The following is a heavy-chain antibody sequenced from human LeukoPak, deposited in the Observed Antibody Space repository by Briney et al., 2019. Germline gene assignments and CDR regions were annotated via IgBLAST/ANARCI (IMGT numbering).Heavy chain of an antibody. CDR1: GFTFGSYW. Sequence: PGGSLRLSCEASGFTFGSYWMHWVRQAPGKGLMWVLRIHSHGNSTTYADSVRGRFSISRDNAKNTLYLQMNSLRPEDTAVYYCAGARDGYNIFDYWGQGTVVTVSS. J-gene: IGHJ4*02. CDR3: AGARDGYNIFDY. D-gene: IGHD5-24*01. CDR2: IHSHGNST. V-gene: IGHV3-74*01.